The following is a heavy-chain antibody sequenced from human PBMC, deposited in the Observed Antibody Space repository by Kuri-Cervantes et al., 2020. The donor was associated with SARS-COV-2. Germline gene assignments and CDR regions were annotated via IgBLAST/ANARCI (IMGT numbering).Heavy chain of an antibody. J-gene: IGHJ4*02. D-gene: IGHD6-19*01. CDR2: IYPGDSDT. CDR3: ARQGYSSGWYDKIDY. Sequence: GGSLRLSCKASGYSFTTYWIGWVRQMPGKGLEWMGIIYPGDSDTRYSPSFQGQVTISADKSINTAYLHWSSLEASDTAMYYCARQGYSSGWYDKIDYWGQGTLVTVLL. CDR1: GYSFTTYW. V-gene: IGHV5-51*01.